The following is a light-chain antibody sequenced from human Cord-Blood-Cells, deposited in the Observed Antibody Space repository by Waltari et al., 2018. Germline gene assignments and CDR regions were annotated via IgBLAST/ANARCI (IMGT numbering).Light chain of an antibody. J-gene: IGLJ1*01. Sequence: QSALTQPRSVCGSPGQSVTISRPRSSRDVGGFTYLSWYQQHPGKAPNLMCYDVSNRPAGVPDRFSGAKSGNTASLTISGLQAEDEADYYCCSYAGSFYVFGTGTKVTVL. V-gene: IGLV2-11*01. CDR3: CSYAGSFYV. CDR1: SRDVGGFTY. CDR2: DVS.